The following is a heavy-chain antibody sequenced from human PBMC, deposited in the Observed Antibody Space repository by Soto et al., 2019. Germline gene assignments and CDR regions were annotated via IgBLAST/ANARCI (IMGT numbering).Heavy chain of an antibody. CDR2: INHSGST. CDR3: ARDGYSSSWSKINWFDP. D-gene: IGHD6-13*01. J-gene: IGHJ5*02. V-gene: IGHV4-34*01. CDR1: GGSFSGYY. Sequence: SETLSLTCAVYGGSFSGYYWSWIRQPPGKGLEWIGEINHSGSTNYNPSLKSRVTISVDTSKNQFSLKLSSVTAADTAVYYCARDGYSSSWSKINWFDPWGQGTLVTVS.